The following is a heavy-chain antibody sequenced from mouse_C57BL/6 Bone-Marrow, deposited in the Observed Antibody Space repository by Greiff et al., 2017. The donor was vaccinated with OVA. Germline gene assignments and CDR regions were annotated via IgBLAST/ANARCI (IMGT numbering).Heavy chain of an antibody. V-gene: IGHV1-76*01. CDR3: AREGY. CDR2: IYPGSGNT. Sequence: VQLQQSGAELVRPGASVKLSCKASGYTFTDYYINWVKQRPGQGLEWIARIYPGSGNTYYNEKLKGKATLTAEKSSSTAYMQLSRLTSEDSAVFFCAREGYWGQGTALTVSS. CDR1: GYTFTDYY. J-gene: IGHJ2*01.